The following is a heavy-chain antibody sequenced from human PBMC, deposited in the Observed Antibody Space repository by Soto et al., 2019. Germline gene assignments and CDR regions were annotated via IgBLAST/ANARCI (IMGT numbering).Heavy chain of an antibody. CDR2: ISGSGDST. J-gene: IGHJ2*01. Sequence: EVQLLESGRGLVQPGGSLRLSCAISGFTFSSYAMSWVRQAPGKGLEWVSDISGSGDSTHYADSVKGRFTISRDTSKSTLYRQMNSLRAEDTAIYYCAKSACIGGWYFELWGRGTLVTVSS. D-gene: IGHD3-10*01. V-gene: IGHV3-23*01. CDR1: GFTFSSYA. CDR3: AKSACIGGWYFEL.